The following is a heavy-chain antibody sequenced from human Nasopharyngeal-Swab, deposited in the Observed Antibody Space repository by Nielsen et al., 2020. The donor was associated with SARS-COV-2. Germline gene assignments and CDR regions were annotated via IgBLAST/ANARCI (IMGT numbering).Heavy chain of an antibody. D-gene: IGHD3-22*01. CDR1: GYTFTSYG. CDR2: ISAYNGNT. CDR3: ARDVESDSSGYYYYYGMDV. V-gene: IGHV1-18*01. J-gene: IGHJ6*02. Sequence: ASVKVSCKAAGYTFTSYGISWVRQAPGQGLEWMGWISAYNGNTNYAQKLQGRVTMTTDTSTSTAYTELRSLRSDDTAVYYCARDVESDSSGYYYYYGMDVWGQGTTVTVSS.